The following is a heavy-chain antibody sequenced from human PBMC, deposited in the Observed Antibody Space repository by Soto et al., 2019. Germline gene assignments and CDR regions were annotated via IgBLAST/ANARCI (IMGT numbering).Heavy chain of an antibody. V-gene: IGHV3-48*01. CDR3: ARDQGGKVSLGAFDI. D-gene: IGHD2-15*01. CDR1: GFTFSSYS. J-gene: IGHJ3*02. Sequence: GGSLRLSCAASGFTFSSYSMNWVRQAPGKGLEWVSYISSSSSTIYYADSVKGRFTISRDNAKNSLYLQMNSLRAEDTAVYYCARDQGGKVSLGAFDIWGQGTMVTVSS. CDR2: ISSSSSTI.